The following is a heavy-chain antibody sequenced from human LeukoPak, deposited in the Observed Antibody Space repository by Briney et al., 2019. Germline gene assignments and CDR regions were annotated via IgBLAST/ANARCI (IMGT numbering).Heavy chain of an antibody. CDR2: ISAYNGNT. Sequence: ASVKVSCKASGYTFTSYGISWARQAPGQGLEWMGWISAYNGNTNYAQKLQGRVTMTTDTSTSTAYMELRSLRSDDTAVYYCARGYCSSTSCYRDSYYYYYGMDVWGQGTTVTVSS. J-gene: IGHJ6*02. V-gene: IGHV1-18*01. CDR1: GYTFTSYG. CDR3: ARGYCSSTSCYRDSYYYYYGMDV. D-gene: IGHD2-2*02.